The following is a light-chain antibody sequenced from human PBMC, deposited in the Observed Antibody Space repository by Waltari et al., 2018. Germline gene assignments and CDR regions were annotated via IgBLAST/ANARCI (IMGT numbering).Light chain of an antibody. J-gene: IGKJ2*01. Sequence: VLTQSPDTLSLSPGERATLSCRASQSLTRRYLAWYQQKPGQAPRLLIYGASNRAAGIPYRFSGSGSGTDFTRTISRLEPEDSAVYYCQQYGSSVMYTFGQGTKLEIK. V-gene: IGKV3-20*01. CDR1: QSLTRRY. CDR2: GAS. CDR3: QQYGSSVMYT.